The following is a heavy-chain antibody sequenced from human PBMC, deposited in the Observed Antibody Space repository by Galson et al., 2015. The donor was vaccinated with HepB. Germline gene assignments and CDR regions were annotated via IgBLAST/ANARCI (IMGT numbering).Heavy chain of an antibody. CDR3: AKVGCSSTSCYPENYYYYYMDV. V-gene: IGHV3-30*18. J-gene: IGHJ6*03. CDR2: ISYDGSNK. Sequence: SLRLSCAASGFTFSSYGMHWVRQAPGKGLEWVAVISYDGSNKYYADSVKGRFTISRDNSKNTLYLQMNSLRAEDTAVYYCAKVGCSSTSCYPENYYYYYMDVWGKGTTVTVSS. CDR1: GFTFSSYG. D-gene: IGHD2-2*01.